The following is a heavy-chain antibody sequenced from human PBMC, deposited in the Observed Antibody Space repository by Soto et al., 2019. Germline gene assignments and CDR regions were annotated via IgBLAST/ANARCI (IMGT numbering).Heavy chain of an antibody. CDR1: GFTFSSYW. J-gene: IGHJ4*02. V-gene: IGHV3-7*01. CDR2: IKQDGSEK. Sequence: EVQLVESGGGLVQPGGSLRLSCAASGFTFSSYWMSWVRQAPGKGLEWVANIKQDGSEKYYVDSVKGRFTISRDNAKNSLYLQMNSLRAGDTAVYYCARDYGDFPYYFDYWGQGTLVTVSS. D-gene: IGHD4-17*01. CDR3: ARDYGDFPYYFDY.